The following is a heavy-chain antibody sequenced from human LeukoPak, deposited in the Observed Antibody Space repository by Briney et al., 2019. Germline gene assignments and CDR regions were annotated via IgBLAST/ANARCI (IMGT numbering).Heavy chain of an antibody. CDR2: ISSSGSTI. J-gene: IGHJ4*02. Sequence: GGSLRLSCAASGFTFSSYSMNWVRQAPGKGLEWVSYISSSGSTIYYADSVKGRFTISRDNAKNSLYLQMNSLRAEDTAVYYCARYGYCSSTSCRRASSDFDYWGQGTLVTVSS. V-gene: IGHV3-48*04. CDR3: ARYGYCSSTSCRRASSDFDY. CDR1: GFTFSSYS. D-gene: IGHD2-2*03.